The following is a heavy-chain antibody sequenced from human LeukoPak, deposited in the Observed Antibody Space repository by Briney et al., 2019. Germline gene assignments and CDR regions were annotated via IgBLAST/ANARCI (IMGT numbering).Heavy chain of an antibody. CDR2: ISGSGFYT. Sequence: GGSLRLSRAASGFTFSTYAMSWVRRAPGKGLEWVSGISGSGFYTYYADSVKGRFTISRDNPKSTLYLQMNYLRAEDTAVYYCARAHSMEQRERHFDYWGQGTLVTVSS. D-gene: IGHD2/OR15-2a*01. CDR1: GFTFSTYA. V-gene: IGHV3-23*01. CDR3: ARAHSMEQRERHFDY. J-gene: IGHJ4*02.